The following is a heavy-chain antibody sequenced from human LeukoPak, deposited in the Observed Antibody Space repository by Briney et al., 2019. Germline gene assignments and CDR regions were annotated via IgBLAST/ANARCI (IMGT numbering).Heavy chain of an antibody. V-gene: IGHV1-69*13. CDR2: IIPIFGTA. D-gene: IGHD6-19*01. CDR1: GVTFSDYA. Sequence: SVTVSCKTSGVTFSDYAISWVRQAPGQGLEWMGGIIPIFGTANYAQKFQGRVTITADESTSTAYMELSSLRSEDTAVYYCARAVSSGWTLDYWGQGTLVTVSS. J-gene: IGHJ4*02. CDR3: ARAVSSGWTLDY.